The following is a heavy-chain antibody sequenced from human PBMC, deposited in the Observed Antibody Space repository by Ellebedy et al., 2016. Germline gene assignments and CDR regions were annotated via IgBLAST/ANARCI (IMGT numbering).Heavy chain of an antibody. CDR3: AREKGDTSMVDYMDV. J-gene: IGHJ6*03. CDR2: IYYSGST. D-gene: IGHD5-18*01. V-gene: IGHV4-59*01. Sequence: SETLSLTXTVSGDSIRSYWWSWIRQPPGRGLEWIGYIYYSGSTNYNPSLKSRVTISVDTSKNQFSLKLSSVTAADTAVYYCAREKGDTSMVDYMDVWGKGTTVTVSS. CDR1: GDSIRSYW.